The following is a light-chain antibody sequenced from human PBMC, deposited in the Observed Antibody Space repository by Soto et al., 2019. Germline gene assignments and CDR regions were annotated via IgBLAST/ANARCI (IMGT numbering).Light chain of an antibody. Sequence: EAVMTQSPGTLSVSPGERVTLSCRASQIVSSHLAWYQHKPGQAPRLLIHGASTRATGIPDRFSGSGSGTEFTLTISRLQSEDSAVYYCQQYNRWPFPFGHGTKVHIK. V-gene: IGKV3-15*01. CDR3: QQYNRWPFP. CDR1: QIVSSH. J-gene: IGKJ3*01. CDR2: GAS.